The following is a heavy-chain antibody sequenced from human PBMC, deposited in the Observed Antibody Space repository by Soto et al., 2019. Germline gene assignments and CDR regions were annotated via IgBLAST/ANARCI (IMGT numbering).Heavy chain of an antibody. Sequence: GASVKVSCKASGGTFSSYAISWVRQAPGQGLEWMGGIIPIFGTANYAQKFQGRVTITADESTSTAYMELSSLRSEDTAVYYCATQTTSRITIFGVVTPIMYYGMDVWGQGTTVTVSS. J-gene: IGHJ6*02. CDR3: ATQTTSRITIFGVVTPIMYYGMDV. V-gene: IGHV1-69*13. CDR2: IIPIFGTA. CDR1: GGTFSSYA. D-gene: IGHD3-3*01.